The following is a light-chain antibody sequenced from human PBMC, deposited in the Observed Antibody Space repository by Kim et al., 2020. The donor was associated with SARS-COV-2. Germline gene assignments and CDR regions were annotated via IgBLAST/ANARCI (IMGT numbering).Light chain of an antibody. Sequence: PGKTARITCGGNNIGSKSVHWYQQKPGQAPVLVVYDDSDRPSGIPERFSGSNSGNTATLTISMVEAGDEADYYCQVWDSSSDHPVVFGGGTKVTVL. CDR1: NIGSKS. J-gene: IGLJ2*01. CDR2: DDS. CDR3: QVWDSSSDHPVV. V-gene: IGLV3-21*03.